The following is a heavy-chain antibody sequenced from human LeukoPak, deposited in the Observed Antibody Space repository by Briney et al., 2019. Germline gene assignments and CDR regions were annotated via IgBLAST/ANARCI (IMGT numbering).Heavy chain of an antibody. CDR1: GYTFTTYD. CDR3: ARDRGLRGYSYGFDY. D-gene: IGHD5-18*01. V-gene: IGHV1-69*06. Sequence: LVKVSCKASGYTFTTYDINWVRQATGQGLEWMGWIIPIFGTANYAQKFQGRVTITADKSTSTAYMELSSLRSEDTAVYYCARDRGLRGYSYGFDYWGQGTLVTVSS. J-gene: IGHJ4*02. CDR2: IIPIFGTA.